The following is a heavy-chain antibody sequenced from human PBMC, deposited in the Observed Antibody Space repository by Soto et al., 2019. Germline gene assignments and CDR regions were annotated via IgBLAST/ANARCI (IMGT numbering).Heavy chain of an antibody. D-gene: IGHD2-2*01. CDR2: IYYSGST. CDR3: ARLICSSTSCYYYYYGMDV. V-gene: IGHV4-39*01. Sequence: SETLSLTCTVSGGSISSSSYYWGWIRQPPGKGLEWIGSIYYSGSTYYNPSLKSRVTISVDTSKNQFSLKLSSVTAADTAVYYCARLICSSTSCYYYYYGMDVWGQGTTVT. CDR1: GGSISSSSYY. J-gene: IGHJ6*02.